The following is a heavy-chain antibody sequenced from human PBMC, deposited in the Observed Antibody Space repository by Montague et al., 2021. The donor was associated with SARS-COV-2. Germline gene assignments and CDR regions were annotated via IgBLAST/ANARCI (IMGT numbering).Heavy chain of an antibody. J-gene: IGHJ6*02. CDR3: ARLLRSCTNGVCRTYYYYAMDV. CDR1: GGSISGYY. Sequence: SETLSLTCTVSGGSISGYYWSWIRQPPGKGLEWIWYIYYSGSTKYNPFLEIRVTVSVYRSKNQVSLKLSSVTAADTAVYYCARLLRSCTNGVCRTYYYYAMDVWGQGTTVTVSS. V-gene: IGHV4-59*01. D-gene: IGHD2-8*01. CDR2: IYYSGST.